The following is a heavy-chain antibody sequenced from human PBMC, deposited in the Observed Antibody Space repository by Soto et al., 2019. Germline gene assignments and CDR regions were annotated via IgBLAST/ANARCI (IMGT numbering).Heavy chain of an antibody. CDR1: GFTFSSYA. J-gene: IGHJ4*02. CDR2: ISSNGGST. V-gene: IGHV3-64*01. CDR3: ARGSGYAFDY. D-gene: IGHD5-12*01. Sequence: EVQLVESGGGLVQPGGSLRLSCAASGFTFSSYAMHWVRQAPGKGLEYVSAISSNGGSTYYANSVKVRFTISRDNSKHTLYLQMGSLRAEDMAVYYCARGSGYAFDYWGQGTLVTVSS.